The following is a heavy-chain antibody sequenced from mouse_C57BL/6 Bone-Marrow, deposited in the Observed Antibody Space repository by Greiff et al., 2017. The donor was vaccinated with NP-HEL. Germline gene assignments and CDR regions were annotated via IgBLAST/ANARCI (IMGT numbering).Heavy chain of an antibody. CDR2: IWSGGST. Sequence: VQVVESGPGLVQPSQSLSITCTVSGFSLTSYGVHWVRQSPGKGLEWLGVIWSGGSTDYNAAFISRLSISKDNSKSQVFFKMNSLQADDTAIYYCARGIYGNLFWYFDVWGTGTTVTVSS. V-gene: IGHV2-2*01. CDR1: GFSLTSYG. J-gene: IGHJ1*03. D-gene: IGHD2-1*01. CDR3: ARGIYGNLFWYFDV.